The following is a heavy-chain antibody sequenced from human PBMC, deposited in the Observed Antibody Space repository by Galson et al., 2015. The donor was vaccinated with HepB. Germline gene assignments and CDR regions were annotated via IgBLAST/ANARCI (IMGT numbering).Heavy chain of an antibody. J-gene: IGHJ5*02. CDR1: GFTFSDYY. Sequence: SLRLSCAASGFTFSDYYMSWIRQAPGKGLEWVSYISSSSAYIYYADSVKGRFTISRDNGKNSLYLQMNSLRAEDTAIYFCARDTRTDRAAAGAWFDPWGQGILVTVSS. D-gene: IGHD6-13*01. CDR3: ARDTRTDRAAAGAWFDP. V-gene: IGHV3-11*06. CDR2: ISSSSAYI.